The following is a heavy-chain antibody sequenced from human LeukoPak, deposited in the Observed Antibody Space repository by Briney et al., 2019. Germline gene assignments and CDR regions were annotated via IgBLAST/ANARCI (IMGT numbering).Heavy chain of an antibody. V-gene: IGHV1-18*01. J-gene: IGHJ5*02. D-gene: IGHD3-10*01. CDR1: GYTFTSYG. CDR3: ARDTIGSAYNWFDP. Sequence: ASVKVFCKASGYTFTSYGISWVRQAPGQGLEWMGWISAYNGNTNYAQKLQGRVTMTTDTSTSTAYMELRSLRSDDTAVYYCARDTIGSAYNWFDPWGQGTLVTVST. CDR2: ISAYNGNT.